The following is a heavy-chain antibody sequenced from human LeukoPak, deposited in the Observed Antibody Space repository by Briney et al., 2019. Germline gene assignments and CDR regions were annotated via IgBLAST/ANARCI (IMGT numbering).Heavy chain of an antibody. D-gene: IGHD3-22*01. CDR3: AYCPHYYDSSGPPGLYLYMDV. V-gene: IGHV1-69*05. CDR1: VGTFSSYA. J-gene: IGHJ6*03. Sequence: SVKVSCKASVGTFSSYAISWVRQAPGQGLEGMGRIIPIFGTANYAQKYQGRVTITTDESTSTAYMELSSLRSEDTAVYYCAYCPHYYDSSGPPGLYLYMDVWGKGTTVTVSS. CDR2: IIPIFGTA.